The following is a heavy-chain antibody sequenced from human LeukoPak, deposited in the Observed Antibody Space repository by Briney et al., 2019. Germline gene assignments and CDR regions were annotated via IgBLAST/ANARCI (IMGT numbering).Heavy chain of an antibody. CDR1: GASISSSSF. Sequence: SETLSLTCTVSGASISSSSFWGWIRRPPGRGLEWIGHIFYSGSTYYNPSLKSRVTLSVDTSDNQFSLKLSSVTATDTAIYYCARRGITYSTSYFDSRGQGVLVTVSP. V-gene: IGHV4-39*01. D-gene: IGHD2-2*01. CDR2: IFYSGST. J-gene: IGHJ4*02. CDR3: ARRGITYSTSYFDS.